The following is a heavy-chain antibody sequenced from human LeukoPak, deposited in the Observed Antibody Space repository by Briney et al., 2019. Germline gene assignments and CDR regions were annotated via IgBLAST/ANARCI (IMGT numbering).Heavy chain of an antibody. V-gene: IGHV3-20*04. CDR1: GFAFDEHG. CDR2: INWRGGST. J-gene: IGHJ4*02. CDR3: ARAPITSPFYFDY. Sequence: GGSRRLSCTAYGFAFDEHGMSWVRQVPGKGLEWVSGINWRGGSTGYADPLRGRFTISRDNAKNSLYLQMDSLRAEDTALYYCARAPITSPFYFDYWGQGTLVTVSS. D-gene: IGHD2-2*01.